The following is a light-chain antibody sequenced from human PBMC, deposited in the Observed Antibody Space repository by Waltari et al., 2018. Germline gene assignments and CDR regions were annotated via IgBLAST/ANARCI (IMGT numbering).Light chain of an antibody. V-gene: IGLV2-23*02. CDR2: EVS. Sequence: SALTQPASVSGSPGQSITISCTGSSSDVGSYHLVSWYQHHPGKAPKLIISEVSERPSGVSRRFSGSKSGNTASLTISALQAEDEAHYYCCSYAGSSTWVFGGGTRLTVL. CDR3: CSYAGSSTWV. CDR1: SSDVGSYHL. J-gene: IGLJ3*02.